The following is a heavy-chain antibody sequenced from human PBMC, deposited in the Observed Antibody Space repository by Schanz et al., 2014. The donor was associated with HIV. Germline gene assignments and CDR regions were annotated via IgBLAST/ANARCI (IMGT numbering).Heavy chain of an antibody. V-gene: IGHV3-30*03. J-gene: IGHJ4*02. CDR2: ISYDGTNK. Sequence: QVQLVESGGGVVQPGRSLRLSCAGSGFSFDTFGIHWVRQAPGKGLEWLAVISYDGTNKKFADSVKGRFTISRDNSKNTLYLQMKSLRPEDTAVYYCARGFQGFDYWGQGTLVTVSS. CDR3: ARGFQGFDY. D-gene: IGHD3-10*01. CDR1: GFSFDTFG.